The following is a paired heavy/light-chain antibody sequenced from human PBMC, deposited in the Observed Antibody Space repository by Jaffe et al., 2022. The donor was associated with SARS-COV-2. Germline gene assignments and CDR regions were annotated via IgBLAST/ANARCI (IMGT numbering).Light chain of an antibody. CDR2: KAS. CDR1: QSIRNW. Sequence: DIQMTQSPSTLSASVGDRVTITCRASQSIRNWLAWYQQKPGKAPKLLIYKASSLESGVPSRFSGSGSETEFTLTISSLQPDDFATYYCQQYDGYSPYTFGQGTKLEIK. CDR3: QQYDGYSPYT. V-gene: IGKV1-5*03. J-gene: IGKJ2*01.
Heavy chain of an antibody. J-gene: IGHJ4*02. V-gene: IGHV3-53*01. CDR3: ARGRVPAALSPLDC. CDR2: IYSGGST. CDR1: EFTVSSNH. D-gene: IGHD2-2*01. Sequence: EVQLVESGGGLTQPGGSLRLSCAASEFTVSSNHMTWVRQAPGKGLEWVSVIYSGGSTDYADSVKGRFTISRDTSENTLYLQMNSLRAEDTAMYYCARGRVPAALSPLDCWGQGTLVTVSS.